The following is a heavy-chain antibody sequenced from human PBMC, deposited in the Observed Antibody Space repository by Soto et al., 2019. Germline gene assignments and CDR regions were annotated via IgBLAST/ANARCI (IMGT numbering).Heavy chain of an antibody. V-gene: IGHV4-34*01. D-gene: IGHD2-2*01. J-gene: IGHJ6*03. CDR3: ARKARFYCSSTSCYSDYYYYYYMDV. CDR2: INHSGST. Sequence: QVQLQQWGAGLLKPSETLSLTCAVYGGSFSGYYWSWIRQPPGKGLEWIGEINHSGSTNYNPSLKSRVTISVDTYKNQFSLKLSSVTAADTAMYYCARKARFYCSSTSCYSDYYYYYYMDVWGKGTTVTVSS. CDR1: GGSFSGYY.